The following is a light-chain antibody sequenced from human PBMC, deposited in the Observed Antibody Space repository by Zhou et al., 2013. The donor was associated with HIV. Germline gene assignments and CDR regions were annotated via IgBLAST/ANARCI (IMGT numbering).Light chain of an antibody. J-gene: IGKJ2*01. CDR2: GAS. CDR1: QSVSSN. CDR3: QQYNNWPSVYT. Sequence: EIVMTQSPATLSVSPGERATLSCRASQSVSSNLAWYQQKPGQAPRLLIYGASTRATGTPARFSGSGSGTEFTLTISSMQSEDFAVYYCQQYNNWPSVYTFGQGTRLEIK. V-gene: IGKV3-15*01.